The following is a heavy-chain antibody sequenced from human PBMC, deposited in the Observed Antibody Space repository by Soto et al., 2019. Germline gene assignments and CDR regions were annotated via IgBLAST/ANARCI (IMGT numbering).Heavy chain of an antibody. CDR3: ARQSHPPSGVIIPYRGDAFDI. CDR2: IYPGDSET. J-gene: IGHJ3*02. CDR1: GYSFTSYW. Sequence: GESLKISCKGSGYSFTSYWIGWVRQMPGKGLEWMGIIYPGDSETRYSPSFQGQVTISADKSINTAYLQWSSLKASDTAMYYCARQSHPPSGVIIPYRGDAFDIWGQGTMVTVSS. V-gene: IGHV5-51*01. D-gene: IGHD3-10*01.